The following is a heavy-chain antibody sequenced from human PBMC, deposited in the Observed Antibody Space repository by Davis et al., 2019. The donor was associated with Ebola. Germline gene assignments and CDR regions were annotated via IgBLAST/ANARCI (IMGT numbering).Heavy chain of an antibody. CDR2: INPSGGST. CDR3: ASTTVTTGVPFDP. V-gene: IGHV1-46*01. Sequence: AASVKVSCKASGYTFISYYMHWVRQAPGQGLEWMGIINPSGGSTSYAQKFQGRVTMTRDTSTGTVYMELSSLRSEDTAVYYCASTTVTTGVPFDPWGQGTLVTVSS. J-gene: IGHJ5*02. CDR1: GYTFISYY. D-gene: IGHD4-17*01.